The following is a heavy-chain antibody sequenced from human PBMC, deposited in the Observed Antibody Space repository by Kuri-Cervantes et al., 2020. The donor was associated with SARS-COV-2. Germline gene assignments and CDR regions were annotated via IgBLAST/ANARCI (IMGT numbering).Heavy chain of an antibody. V-gene: IGHV3-30*02. CDR1: GFTFDGYA. Sequence: GGSLRLSCAASGFTFDGYAMHWVRQAPGKGLEWVGFVRRDGSNYYYADSVKGRFTISRDNSKNTLYLQMNSLRAEDTAVYYCAKEGGSYLYYYYYGMDVWGQGTMVTVSS. J-gene: IGHJ6*02. CDR2: VRRDGSNY. D-gene: IGHD1-26*01. CDR3: AKEGGSYLYYYYYGMDV.